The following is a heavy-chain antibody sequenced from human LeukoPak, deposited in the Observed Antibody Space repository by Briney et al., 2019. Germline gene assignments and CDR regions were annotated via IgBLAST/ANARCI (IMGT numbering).Heavy chain of an antibody. CDR1: GYSISSGYY. CDR3: ARASGLGGSSSGAWGAIFDY. J-gene: IGHJ4*02. V-gene: IGHV4-38-2*01. Sequence: SETLSLTCAVSGYSISSGYYWGWIRQPPGKGLEWTGSIYHSGSTYSTPSLKSRVTISVDTSKNQFYLKLSTVTAADTAVYYCARASGLGGSSSGAWGAIFDYWGQGTLVSVSA. CDR2: IYHSGST. D-gene: IGHD1-26*01.